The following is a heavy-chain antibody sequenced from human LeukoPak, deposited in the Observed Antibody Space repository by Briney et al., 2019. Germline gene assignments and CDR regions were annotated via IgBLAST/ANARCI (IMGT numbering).Heavy chain of an antibody. D-gene: IGHD2-2*01. CDR3: ARGLGVVSAFDY. J-gene: IGHJ4*02. V-gene: IGHV4-61*02. CDR1: GGSISSGSYY. Sequence: PSETLSLTCTVSGGSISSGSYYWSWIRQPAGKGLEWIGRIYSSGTTMYKPSLKSRITMSLDTSKNQFSLKLSSVTAADTAVYYCARGLGVVSAFDYWGQGTLVTVSS. CDR2: IYSSGTT.